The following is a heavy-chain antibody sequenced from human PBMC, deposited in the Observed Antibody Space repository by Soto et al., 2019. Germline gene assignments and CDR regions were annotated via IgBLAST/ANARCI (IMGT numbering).Heavy chain of an antibody. CDR2: INPSGGRT. V-gene: IGHV1-46*01. CDR3: ARSSYYYDSSAPID. J-gene: IGHJ4*02. D-gene: IGHD3-22*01. CDR1: GYTFTTYY. Sequence: ASVKVSFNASGYTFTTYYMHWVRQAPGQGLEWMGIINPSGGRTSYAQKFQGRVTMTRDTSTSTVYMELSSLRSEDMAVYYCARSSYYYDSSAPIDWGQGTLVNVSS.